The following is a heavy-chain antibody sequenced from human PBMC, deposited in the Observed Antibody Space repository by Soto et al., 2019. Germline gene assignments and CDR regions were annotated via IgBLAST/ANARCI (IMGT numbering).Heavy chain of an antibody. CDR3: AIQRRLSAVTTGRITFDI. Sequence: GGSLRLSCAASGFSVSDNYMSWVRQAPGKGLEWVSVIYGAGSTYYPDSVKGRFTISRDNSKNTLYLQMNSLRAEDTAVYYCAIQRRLSAVTTGRITFDIRGQGTMVTVSS. CDR2: IYGAGST. J-gene: IGHJ3*02. V-gene: IGHV3-53*01. CDR1: GFSVSDNY. D-gene: IGHD4-17*01.